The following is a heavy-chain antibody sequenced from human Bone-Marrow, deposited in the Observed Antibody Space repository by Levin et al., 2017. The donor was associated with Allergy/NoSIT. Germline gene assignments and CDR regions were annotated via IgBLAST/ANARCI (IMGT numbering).Heavy chain of an antibody. Sequence: SETLSLTCSVSGDSISSYYWSWIRQPPGKGLEWIGYIYYSGNTNYNPSLKSRVTMSMDTSKNQVSLKLSSVTAADTAVYYCARDEGIASAGPFDFWGQGTLVTVSS. J-gene: IGHJ4*02. D-gene: IGHD6-13*01. CDR3: ARDEGIASAGPFDF. CDR2: IYYSGNT. V-gene: IGHV4-59*01. CDR1: GDSISSYY.